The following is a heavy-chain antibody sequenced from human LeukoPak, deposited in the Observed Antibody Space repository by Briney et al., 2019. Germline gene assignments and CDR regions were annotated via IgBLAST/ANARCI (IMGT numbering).Heavy chain of an antibody. CDR2: IRSRADGGTA. CDR1: GFTVSSNF. D-gene: IGHD3-3*01. J-gene: IGHJ1*01. Sequence: GGSLRLSCAASGFTVSSNFMSWVRQAPGKGLEWVGRIRSRADGGTAEYATAVEGRFTISRDDSTNTLYLHMSNVKTEDTAVYYCAKHIYGVVSIQQWGQGTLVTVPS. CDR3: AKHIYGVVSIQQ. V-gene: IGHV3-15*01.